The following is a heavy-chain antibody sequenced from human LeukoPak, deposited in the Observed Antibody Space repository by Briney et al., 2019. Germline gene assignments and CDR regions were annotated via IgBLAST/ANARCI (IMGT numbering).Heavy chain of an antibody. CDR2: IYYSGST. J-gene: IGHJ3*02. CDR3: ARVRAAALKGYAFDI. CDR1: GGSTSSGDYY. Sequence: SETLSLTCTVSGGSTSSGDYYWSWIRQPPGKGLEWIGYIYYSGSTNYNPSLKSRVTISVDTSKNQFSLKLSSVTAADTAVYYCARVRAAALKGYAFDIWGQGTMVTVSS. V-gene: IGHV4-61*08. D-gene: IGHD6-13*01.